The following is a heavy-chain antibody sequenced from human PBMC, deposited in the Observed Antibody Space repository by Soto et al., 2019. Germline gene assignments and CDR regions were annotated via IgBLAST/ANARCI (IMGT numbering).Heavy chain of an antibody. Sequence: PSETLSLTCVVYGESFSGYYWSWFRQPPGKRLEWIGDIDHSGSTHYNPSLKSRLTISEDTSKNHFSLSLSAVTAAAAGTYFCSRGRPPRYWGQGTLVTVSS. CDR3: SRGRPPRY. CDR1: GESFSGYY. V-gene: IGHV4-34*01. J-gene: IGHJ4*02. CDR2: IDHSGST.